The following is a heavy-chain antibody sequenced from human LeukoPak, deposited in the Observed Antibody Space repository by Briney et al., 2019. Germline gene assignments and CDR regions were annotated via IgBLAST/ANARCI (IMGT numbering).Heavy chain of an antibody. J-gene: IGHJ6*03. CDR1: GGSFSGYY. CDR2: INHSGST. Sequence: SETLSLTCAVYGGSFSGYYWSWIRQPPGKGLEWIGEINHSGSTNYNPSLKSRVTISVDTSKNQFSLKLSPVTAADTAVYYCARLLAAAGDYYMDVWGKGTTVTVSS. CDR3: ARLLAAAGDYYMDV. V-gene: IGHV4-34*01. D-gene: IGHD6-13*01.